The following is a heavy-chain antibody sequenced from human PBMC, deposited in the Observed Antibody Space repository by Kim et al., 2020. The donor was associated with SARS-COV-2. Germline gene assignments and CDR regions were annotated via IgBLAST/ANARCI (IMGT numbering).Heavy chain of an antibody. CDR1: GFTVSSNY. CDR3: ATPYDSSGYRPYYYGMDV. D-gene: IGHD3-22*01. Sequence: GGSLRLSCAASGFTVSSNYMSWVRQAPGKGLEWVSVIYSGGSTYYADSVKGRFTISRDTSKHTLYLQMNSLRAEDTAVYYCATPYDSSGYRPYYYGMDVWGPGTTVTVSS. CDR2: IYSGGST. V-gene: IGHV3-53*01. J-gene: IGHJ6*02.